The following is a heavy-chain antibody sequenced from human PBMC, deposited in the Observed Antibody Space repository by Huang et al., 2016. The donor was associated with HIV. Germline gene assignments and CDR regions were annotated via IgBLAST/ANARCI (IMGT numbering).Heavy chain of an antibody. V-gene: IGHV3-74*01. CDR2: SNRDGSSS. D-gene: IGHD3-22*01. CDR3: VRDPRIQSWLNYFDY. Sequence: EVQLVESGGGLVQPGGSLRLSCAASGFTFSSYWMHWVRQAPGKGVVCVTRSNRDGSSSVYADSVKGRFTISRDNAKNTLDLQMNSLRAEDTAVYYCVRDPRIQSWLNYFDYWGQGTLVSVSS. J-gene: IGHJ4*02. CDR1: GFTFSSYW.